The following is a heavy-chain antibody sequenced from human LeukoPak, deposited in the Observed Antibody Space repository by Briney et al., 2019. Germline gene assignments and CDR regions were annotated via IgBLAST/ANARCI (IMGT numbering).Heavy chain of an antibody. J-gene: IGHJ2*01. V-gene: IGHV4-30-2*01. Sequence: PSQTLSLTCAVSGGSISSGGYSWSWIRQPPGKGLEWIGYIYHSGSTYYNPSLKSRVTISVDRSKNQFSLKLSSVTAADTAVYYCARHYPATTFALYFDLWGRGTLVTVSS. CDR1: GGSISSGGYS. CDR2: IYHSGST. CDR3: ARHYPATTFALYFDL. D-gene: IGHD4-17*01.